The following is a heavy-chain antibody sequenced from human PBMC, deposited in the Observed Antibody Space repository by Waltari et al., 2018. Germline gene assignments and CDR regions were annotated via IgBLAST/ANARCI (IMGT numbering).Heavy chain of an antibody. D-gene: IGHD6-19*01. V-gene: IGHV4-39*07. CDR3: ATHRAAVAGIFVY. CDR2: IYFAGST. Sequence: QLQLRESGPGLLKPSETLSLTCSVSGDSIGSGYYYWGWIRQSPGKGLEWIGSIYFAGSTYYNPALKSRLTIAVDTSKNQFALRLSSVTAADTALYYCATHRAAVAGIFVYWGQGTLVTVSS. CDR1: GDSIGSGYYY. J-gene: IGHJ4*02.